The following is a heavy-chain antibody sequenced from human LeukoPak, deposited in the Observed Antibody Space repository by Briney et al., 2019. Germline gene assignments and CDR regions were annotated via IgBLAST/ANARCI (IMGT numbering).Heavy chain of an antibody. D-gene: IGHD3-10*01. J-gene: IGHJ4*02. CDR3: ARGGDSYVSGSYYAYFDY. CDR2: ISDNGSNK. Sequence: PGGSLRLSCSASGFNFNSYTIHWVRQAPGKGLEWVSLISDNGSNKFYVDSVKGRFTISRDNSKNTMYLQMNSLRPEDTAVYYCARGGDSYVSGSYYAYFDYWGQGTRVTASS. CDR1: GFNFNSYT. V-gene: IGHV3-30*04.